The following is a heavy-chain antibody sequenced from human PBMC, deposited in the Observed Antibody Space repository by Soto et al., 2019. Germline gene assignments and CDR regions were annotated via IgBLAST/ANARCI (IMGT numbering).Heavy chain of an antibody. V-gene: IGHV1-8*01. CDR1: GYTLTIYD. D-gene: IGHD6-13*01. CDR3: ARTSAAGKYYYGMDA. Sequence: ASVKVSCKASGYTLTIYDINWVRQATGQGLEWMGWMNPNSGNTGYAQKFQGQVTISADKSISTAYLQWSSLKASDTAMYYCARTSAAGKYYYGMDAWGQGTTVTVSS. J-gene: IGHJ6*02. CDR2: MNPNSGNT.